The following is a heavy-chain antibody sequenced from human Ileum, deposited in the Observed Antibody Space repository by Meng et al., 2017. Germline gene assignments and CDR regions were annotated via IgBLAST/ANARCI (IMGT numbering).Heavy chain of an antibody. CDR3: AREAHLAAFGH. Sequence: GKLHQSGTRVGKPSNTLSSTCSSAGDSIFNNSATWNWVRQSPSRGLEWMGRTYYRSKWYNDYELSVNSRITVNPDTSTNQISMQLNSVTPDDTAVYYCAREAHLAAFGHWGQGTLVTVSS. V-gene: IGHV6-1*01. CDR2: TYYRSKWYN. CDR1: GDSIFNNSAT. J-gene: IGHJ4*02. D-gene: IGHD6-25*01.